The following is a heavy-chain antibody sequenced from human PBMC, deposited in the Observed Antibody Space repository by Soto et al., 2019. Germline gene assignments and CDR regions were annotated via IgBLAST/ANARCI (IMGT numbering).Heavy chain of an antibody. CDR3: AKASRPVTNAEMEV. J-gene: IGHJ6*04. D-gene: IGHD2-8*01. V-gene: IGHV3-23*05. Sequence: PGGSLRLSCAASGFTFSSYVMRWVRQAPGKGLQYVSSLNPSGTEVYYADSVKGRFTISRDNSKNTLYLQMNSLGAEDTAIYYCAKASRPVTNAEMEVWGKGTTVTVSS. CDR2: LNPSGTEV. CDR1: GFTFSSYV.